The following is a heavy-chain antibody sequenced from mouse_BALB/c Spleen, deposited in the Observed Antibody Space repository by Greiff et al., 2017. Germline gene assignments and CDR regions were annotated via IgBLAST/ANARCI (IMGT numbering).Heavy chain of an antibody. CDR1: GYTFTDYA. J-gene: IGHJ2*01. V-gene: IGHV1S137*01. CDR3: ARPYFDY. CDR2: ISTYYGDA. Sequence: QVQLKESGAELVRPGVSVKISCKGSGYTFTDYAMHWVKQSHAKSLEWIGVISTYYGDASYNQKFKGKATMTVDKSSSTAYMELARLTSEDYAIYYCARPYFDYWGQGTTLTVSS.